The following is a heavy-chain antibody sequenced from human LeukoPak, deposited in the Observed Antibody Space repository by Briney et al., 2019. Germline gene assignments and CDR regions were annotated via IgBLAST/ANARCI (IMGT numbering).Heavy chain of an antibody. Sequence: PGRSLRLSCAASGFTFSSYGMHWVRQAPGKGLEWVTVISFDGSNKYYADSVKGRFTISRDNSKNTLFLQMNSLRAEDTAVYHCAKDGGYGDSYFDYWGQGTLVTVSS. J-gene: IGHJ4*02. V-gene: IGHV3-30*18. D-gene: IGHD4-17*01. CDR3: AKDGGYGDSYFDY. CDR2: ISFDGSNK. CDR1: GFTFSSYG.